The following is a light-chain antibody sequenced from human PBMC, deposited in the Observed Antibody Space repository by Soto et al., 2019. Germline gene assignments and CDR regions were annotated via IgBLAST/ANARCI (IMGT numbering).Light chain of an antibody. CDR3: QQRYSWLRA. V-gene: IGKV3-11*01. CDR2: SGD. J-gene: IGKJ1*01. CDR1: QSVSSS. Sequence: EVMVSISPDTLSLSPGETATLSCRASQSVSSSVAWYQHKPGQSPRLVVYSGDKRAPGIPPRFSGSGSGTDFTLTISSLESDDFAIYYCQQRYSWLRAFGPGTKVDI.